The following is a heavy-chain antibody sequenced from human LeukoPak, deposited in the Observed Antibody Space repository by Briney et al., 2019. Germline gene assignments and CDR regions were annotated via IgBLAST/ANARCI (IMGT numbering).Heavy chain of an antibody. V-gene: IGHV4-30-2*01. J-gene: IGHJ5*02. CDR1: GGSISSGGYY. Sequence: PSETLSLTCTVSGGSISSGGYYWSWIRQPPGKGLEWIGYIYHSGSTYYNPSLKSRVTISVDRSKNQFSLKLSSVTAADTAVYYCARAPGFIAAAGSGIWFDPWGQGTLVTVSS. D-gene: IGHD6-13*01. CDR2: IYHSGST. CDR3: ARAPGFIAAAGSGIWFDP.